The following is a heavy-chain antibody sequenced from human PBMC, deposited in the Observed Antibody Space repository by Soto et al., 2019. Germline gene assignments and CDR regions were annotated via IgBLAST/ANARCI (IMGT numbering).Heavy chain of an antibody. D-gene: IGHD2-15*01. V-gene: IGHV3-30*18. CDR1: GFTFSSYG. CDR2: TSYDGSNK. CDR3: ANLCSGGSCYPYPNNY. Sequence: PGGSLRLSCAASGFTFSSYGMHWVRQAPGKGLEWVAVTSYDGSNKYYADSVKGRFTISRDNSKNTLYLQMNSLRAEDTAVYYCANLCSGGSCYPYPNNYWGQGTLVTVSS. J-gene: IGHJ4*02.